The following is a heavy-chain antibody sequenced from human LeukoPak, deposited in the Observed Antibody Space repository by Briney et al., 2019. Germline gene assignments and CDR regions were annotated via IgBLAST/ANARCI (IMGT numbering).Heavy chain of an antibody. J-gene: IGHJ4*02. V-gene: IGHV4-34*01. D-gene: IGHD2-2*01. CDR2: INHSGSI. Sequence: RPSETLSLTCAVYGGSFSGYYWSWIRQPPGKGLEWIGEINHSGSINYNPSLKSRVTISVDTSKNQFSLKLSSVTAADTAVYYCASKVVPAATVGYFDYWGQGTLVTVSS. CDR3: ASKVVPAATVGYFDY. CDR1: GGSFSGYY.